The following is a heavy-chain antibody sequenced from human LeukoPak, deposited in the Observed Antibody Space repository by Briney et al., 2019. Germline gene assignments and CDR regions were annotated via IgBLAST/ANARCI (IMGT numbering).Heavy chain of an antibody. CDR3: ARGHCSTTTCSYH. D-gene: IGHD2-2*01. Sequence: GGSLRLSCAASGFTFSSYWMHWVRQAPGKGLVWVSRINGDGSSTSYADSVKGRFTISRDNAKNTLYLQMNSLRAEDTAVYYCARGHCSTTTCSYHWGQGTLFTVSS. V-gene: IGHV3-74*01. J-gene: IGHJ5*02. CDR1: GFTFSSYW. CDR2: INGDGSST.